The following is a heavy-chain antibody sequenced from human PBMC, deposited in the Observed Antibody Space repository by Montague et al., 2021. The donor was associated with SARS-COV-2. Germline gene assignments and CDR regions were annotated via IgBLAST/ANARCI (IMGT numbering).Heavy chain of an antibody. D-gene: IGHD3-10*01. CDR1: SGSFRGYY. Sequence: SETLSLTCAVSSGSFRGYYWSWIRQPPGEGLEWIGEINHSGSTTYNPSLESRVPISVDTSNKQFSLNVTSVTAADTAVYYCAGLGAITLVRGITKADFSNYGFDFWGQGTTVTVSS. V-gene: IGHV4-34*01. CDR2: INHSGST. CDR3: AGLGAITLVRGITKADFSNYGFDF. J-gene: IGHJ6*02.